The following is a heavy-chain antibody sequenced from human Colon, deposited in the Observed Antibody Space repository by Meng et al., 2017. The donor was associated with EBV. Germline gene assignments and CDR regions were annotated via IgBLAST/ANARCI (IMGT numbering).Heavy chain of an antibody. Sequence: LKVQESGPGLVKPSETLSLTCTVSGGSISISSYYWGWIRQPPGKGLEWIGSIYYNGSTYYNPSLKRRVTISVDTSKNQFSLKLNSVTAADTAVYYCARRRYYYGSGSYHSYYFDYWGQGALVTVSS. D-gene: IGHD3-10*01. CDR2: IYYNGST. CDR1: GGSISISSYY. V-gene: IGHV4-39*01. J-gene: IGHJ4*02. CDR3: ARRRYYYGSGSYHSYYFDY.